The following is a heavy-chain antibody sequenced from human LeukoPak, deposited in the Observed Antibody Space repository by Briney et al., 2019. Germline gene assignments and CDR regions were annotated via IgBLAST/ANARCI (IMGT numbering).Heavy chain of an antibody. Sequence: SVKVSCKASVGTPSSYAISWVRPAPGQGLEWMGGIIPIFGKANYAQKFQGRVTITADESTSTAYMELSSLRSEDTAVYYCARLPPLGDNTLFDYWGQGTLVTVSS. V-gene: IGHV1-69*13. CDR1: VGTPSSYA. CDR2: IIPIFGKA. D-gene: IGHD4-17*01. J-gene: IGHJ4*02. CDR3: ARLPPLGDNTLFDY.